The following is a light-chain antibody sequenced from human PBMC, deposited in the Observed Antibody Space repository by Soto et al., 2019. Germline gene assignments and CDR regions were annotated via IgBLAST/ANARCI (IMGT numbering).Light chain of an antibody. V-gene: IGKV3-20*01. CDR2: GTS. Sequence: EIVLTQSPGTLSLSPGERATLSCRASQSVSSTSLAWYQQKPGQAPRLLIFGTSNRATGIPDRFSGSGSGTDFTLTISRLEPEDFAVYYCQQYAGSSTFGQGTKVDI. J-gene: IGKJ1*01. CDR1: QSVSSTS. CDR3: QQYAGSST.